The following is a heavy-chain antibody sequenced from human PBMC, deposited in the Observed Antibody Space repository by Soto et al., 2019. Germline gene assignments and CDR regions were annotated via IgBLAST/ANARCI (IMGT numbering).Heavy chain of an antibody. CDR2: VNPIVSMS. Sequence: QVQLVQSGAEVKRPGSSVKVSCKASGDTFNFYSINWVRQAPGLGLEWMGRVNPIVSMSNYAQKFQVRVTMTADKSTSTAYMELSSLRSDDTAIYYCASSYGAGYRAFDYWGQGALVTVSS. CDR3: ASSYGAGYRAFDY. J-gene: IGHJ4*02. CDR1: GDTFNFYS. V-gene: IGHV1-69*02. D-gene: IGHD3-10*01.